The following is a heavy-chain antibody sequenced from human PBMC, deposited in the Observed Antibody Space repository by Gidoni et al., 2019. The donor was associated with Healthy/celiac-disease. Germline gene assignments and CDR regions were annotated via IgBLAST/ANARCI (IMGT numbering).Heavy chain of an antibody. CDR1: GFTFSSYS. CDR3: ARDPPEHDILSGTNDY. CDR2: ISSSSSTI. Sequence: EVQLVESGGGLVQPGGSLRLSCAASGFTFSSYSMNWVRQAPGKGLEWVSYISSSSSTIYYADSVKGRFTISRDNAKNSLYLQMNSLRDEDTAVYYCARDPPEHDILSGTNDYWGQGTLVTVSS. J-gene: IGHJ4*02. D-gene: IGHD3-9*01. V-gene: IGHV3-48*02.